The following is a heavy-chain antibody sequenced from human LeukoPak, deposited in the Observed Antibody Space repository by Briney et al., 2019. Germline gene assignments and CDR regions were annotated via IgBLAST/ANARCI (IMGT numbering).Heavy chain of an antibody. CDR2: ISSSSSYI. Sequence: GGSLRLSCAASGFTFSSYSMHWVRQAPGKGLEWVSSISSSSSYIYYGDSVKGRFTISRDNAKNSLYLQMNSLRAEDTAVYYCARDMKAVGDSFDYWGQGTLVTVSS. CDR3: ARDMKAVGDSFDY. D-gene: IGHD3-22*01. CDR1: GFTFSSYS. V-gene: IGHV3-21*01. J-gene: IGHJ4*02.